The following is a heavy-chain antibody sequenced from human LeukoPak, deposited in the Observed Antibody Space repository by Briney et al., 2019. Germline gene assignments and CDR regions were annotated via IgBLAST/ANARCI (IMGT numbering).Heavy chain of an antibody. CDR1: GYTFTGYY. D-gene: IGHD3-10*01. J-gene: IGHJ6*02. CDR3: ARGVLWFGNYGMDV. Sequence: AAVKVSCKASGYTFTGYYMHWVRQAPGQGLEWMGWINPNSGGTNYSQKFQGRVTMTRDTSISTAYMELSRLRSDDTAVYYCARGVLWFGNYGMDVWGQGTTVTVSS. CDR2: INPNSGGT. V-gene: IGHV1-2*02.